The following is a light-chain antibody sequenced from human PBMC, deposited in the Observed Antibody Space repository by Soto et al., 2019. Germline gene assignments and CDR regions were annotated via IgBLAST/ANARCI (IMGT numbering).Light chain of an antibody. J-gene: IGLJ1*01. CDR3: SSYTSSSTL. V-gene: IGLV2-14*01. CDR2: DVS. CDR1: NSDVGGYNY. Sequence: QSALNQAASVSGSPGQSITISCTGTNSDVGGYNYVSWYQQHPGKAPKLMIYDVSNRPSGVSNRFSGSKSGNTASLTISGLQAEDEADYYCSSYTSSSTLFGTGTKVTVL.